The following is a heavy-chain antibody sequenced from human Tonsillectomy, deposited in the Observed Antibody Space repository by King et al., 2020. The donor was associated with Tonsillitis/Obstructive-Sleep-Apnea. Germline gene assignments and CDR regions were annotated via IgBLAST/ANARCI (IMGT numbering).Heavy chain of an antibody. CDR2: IKSKTDGGTT. J-gene: IGHJ4*02. CDR3: STPLRITMFGVVIPPH. CDR1: GFTFSNAW. V-gene: IGHV3-15*01. D-gene: IGHD3-3*01. Sequence: VQLVESGGGLVKPGGSLRLSCAASGFTFSNAWMSWVRQAPGKGLEWVGRIKSKTDGGTTDYAAPVKGRFTISRDDSKNTLYLQMNSLKTEDTAVYYCSTPLRITMFGVVIPPHWGQGTLVTVSS.